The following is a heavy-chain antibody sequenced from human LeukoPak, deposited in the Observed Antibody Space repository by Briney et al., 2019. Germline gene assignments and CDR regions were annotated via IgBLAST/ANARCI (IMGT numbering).Heavy chain of an antibody. CDR3: ASLKRWLQFFDH. J-gene: IGHJ4*02. CDR1: GGSISSYY. V-gene: IGHV4-59*12. CDR2: IYYSGST. D-gene: IGHD5-24*01. Sequence: SETLSLTCTVSGGSISSYYWSWIRQPPGKGLEWIGYIYYSGSTNCNPSLKSRVTISVDTSKNQFSLKLSSVTAADTAVYYCASLKRWLQFFDHWGQGTLVTVSS.